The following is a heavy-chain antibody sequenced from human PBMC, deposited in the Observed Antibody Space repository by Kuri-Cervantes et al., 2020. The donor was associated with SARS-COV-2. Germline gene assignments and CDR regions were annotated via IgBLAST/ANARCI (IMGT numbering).Heavy chain of an antibody. CDR1: GFTFSDYY. D-gene: IGHD4-23*01. V-gene: IGHV3-11*04. J-gene: IGHJ4*02. CDR2: ISSSGSTI. CDR3: ATPAPEYGGNSGGWVF. Sequence: GGSLRLSCAAPGFTFSDYYMSWIRQAPGKGLEWVSYISSSGSTIYYADSVKGRFTISRDNAKNSLYLQMNSLRAEDTAVYYCATPAPEYGGNSGGWVFWGQGTLVTVSS.